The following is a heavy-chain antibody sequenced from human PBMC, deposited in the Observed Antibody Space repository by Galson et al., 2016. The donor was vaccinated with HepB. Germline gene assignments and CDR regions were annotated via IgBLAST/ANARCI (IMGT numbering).Heavy chain of an antibody. CDR2: ISSSGSLI. CDR1: GFTFSDYY. Sequence: SLRLSCAASGFTFSDYYMSWIRQAPGTGLEWVSYISSSGSLIYYADSVKGRFTISRDNAKNSLYLQMNSLRAEDTAVYYCARGPFMITFGGVFFDYWGQGTLVTVSS. V-gene: IGHV3-11*01. D-gene: IGHD3-16*01. J-gene: IGHJ4*02. CDR3: ARGPFMITFGGVFFDY.